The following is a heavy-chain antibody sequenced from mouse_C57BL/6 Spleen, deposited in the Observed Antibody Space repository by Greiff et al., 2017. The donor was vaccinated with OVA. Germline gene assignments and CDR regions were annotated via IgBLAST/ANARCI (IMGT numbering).Heavy chain of an antibody. D-gene: IGHD2-1*01. V-gene: IGHV2-6-1*01. Sequence: QVQLKESGPGLVAPSQSLSITCTVSGFSLTSYGVHWVRQPPGKGLEWLVVIWSDGSTTYNSALKSRLSISKDNSKSQVFLKMNSLQTDDTAMYYCARQRYYGNYYYAMDYWGQGTSVTVSS. CDR2: IWSDGST. CDR3: ARQRYYGNYYYAMDY. CDR1: GFSLTSYG. J-gene: IGHJ4*01.